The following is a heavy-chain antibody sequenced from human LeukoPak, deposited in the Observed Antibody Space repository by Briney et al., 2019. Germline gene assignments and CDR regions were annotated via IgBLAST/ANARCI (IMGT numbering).Heavy chain of an antibody. D-gene: IGHD6-19*01. CDR3: ARQSLYSSGWLPPFDS. Sequence: SETLSLTCTVSGGSISSSSYYWGWIRQPPGKGLEWIGSIYYSGSTYYNPSLKSRVTISVDTSKSQFSLKLSSVTAADTAVYSCARQSLYSSGWLPPFDSWGQGTLVTVSS. V-gene: IGHV4-39*01. CDR2: IYYSGST. J-gene: IGHJ4*02. CDR1: GGSISSSSYY.